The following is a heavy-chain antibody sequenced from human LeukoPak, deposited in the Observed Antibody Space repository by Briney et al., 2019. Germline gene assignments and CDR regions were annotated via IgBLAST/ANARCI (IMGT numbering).Heavy chain of an antibody. CDR1: GGSISSYY. V-gene: IGHV4-4*07. D-gene: IGHD3-3*01. CDR2: IYTSGST. J-gene: IGHJ4*02. Sequence: SETLSLTCTVSGGSISSYYWSWIRQHAGKGLEWIGRIYTSGSTNYNPSLKSRVTMSADTSKNQFSLKLSSVTAADTAVYYCARASTIFGHFAYWGRGTLVTVSS. CDR3: ARASTIFGHFAY.